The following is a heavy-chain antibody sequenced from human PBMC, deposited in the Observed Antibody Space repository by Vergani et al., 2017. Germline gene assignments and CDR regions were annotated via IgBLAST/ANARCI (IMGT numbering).Heavy chain of an antibody. CDR3: ARDPLYSTTWPFLLLDMDV. J-gene: IGHJ6*02. V-gene: IGHV4-61*02. D-gene: IGHD6-13*01. CDR2: FYTGGGT. CDR1: GCSISRGSYY. Sequence: QVQLQESGPGLVRPSQTLSLTCTVSGCSISRGSYYWSWFRQPAGKGLEWIGRFYTGGGTSYNPSLKSRVTISVDTSKNQFSLQLSSVTAADTAVYYCARDPLYSTTWPFLLLDMDVWGQGTTVTVSS.